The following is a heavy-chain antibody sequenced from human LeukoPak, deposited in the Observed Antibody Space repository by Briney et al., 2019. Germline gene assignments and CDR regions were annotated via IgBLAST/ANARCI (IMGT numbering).Heavy chain of an antibody. Sequence: SETLSLTCTVSDYSITNTYYWSWIRQPAGKGLEWIGRIYTSGSTNYNPSLKSRVTMSVDTSKNQFSLKLSSVTAADTAVYYCARTGSAWWAELGHFDYWGQGTLVTVSS. D-gene: IGHD7-27*01. CDR2: IYTSGST. J-gene: IGHJ4*02. CDR3: ARTGSAWWAELGHFDY. V-gene: IGHV4-4*07. CDR1: DYSITNTYY.